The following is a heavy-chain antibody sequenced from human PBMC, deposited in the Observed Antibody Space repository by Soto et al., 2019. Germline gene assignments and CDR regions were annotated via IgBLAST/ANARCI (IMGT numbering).Heavy chain of an antibody. CDR1: GFSCSTYA. J-gene: IGHJ4*02. CDR3: AKGGRGVPIWLHLDY. V-gene: IGHV3-23*01. CDR2: ISGRGGST. Sequence: EVQLLDSGGGLVQPGGSLRLSCAASGFSCSTYAMSWVRQAPGQGLDWVSGISGRGGSTYYADSVEGRFTISSDNSKNTLYLQMNSQRGEETAVYYCAKGGRGVPIWLHLDYWGQGTLVTVSS. D-gene: IGHD5-18*01.